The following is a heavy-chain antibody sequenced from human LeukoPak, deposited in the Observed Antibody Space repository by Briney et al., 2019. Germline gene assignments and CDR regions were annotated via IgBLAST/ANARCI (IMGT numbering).Heavy chain of an antibody. D-gene: IGHD3-10*01. Sequence: ASVKVSCKVSGYTLTELSMHWVRQAPGKGLEWMGGFDPEDGETIYAQKFQGRVTMTEDTSTDTAYMELSSLRSEDTAVYYCATAGLGAFYYYMDVWGKGTTVTVSS. CDR3: ATAGLGAFYYYMDV. CDR2: FDPEDGET. V-gene: IGHV1-24*01. J-gene: IGHJ6*03. CDR1: GYTLTELS.